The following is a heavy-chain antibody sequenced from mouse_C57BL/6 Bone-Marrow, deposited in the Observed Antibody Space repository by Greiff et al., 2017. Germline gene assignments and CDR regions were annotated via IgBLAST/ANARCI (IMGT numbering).Heavy chain of an antibody. D-gene: IGHD2-1*01. CDR2: INPNNGGT. CDR1: GYTFTDYY. J-gene: IGHJ4*01. CDR3: ARGMGIYYGNSYYAMDY. V-gene: IGHV1-26*01. Sequence: EVQLQQSGPELVKPGASVKISCKASGYTFTDYYMNWVKQSHGKSLEWIGDINPNNGGTSYNQKFKGKATLTVDKSSSTAYMELRSLTSEDSAVYYVARGMGIYYGNSYYAMDYWGKGTSVTVAS.